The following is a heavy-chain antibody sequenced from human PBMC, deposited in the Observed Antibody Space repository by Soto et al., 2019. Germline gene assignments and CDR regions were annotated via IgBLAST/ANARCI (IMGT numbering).Heavy chain of an antibody. D-gene: IGHD2-15*01. Sequence: SQTLSLTCAISGDSVSSNSAAWNWIRQAPSRGLGWLGRTYYRSKWYNDYAVSVKSRITINPDTSKNQFSLQLNSVTPEDTAAYYCAREGVAAPLYYYYGMDVWGQGTTVTVSS. CDR1: GDSVSSNSAA. CDR2: TYYRSKWYN. V-gene: IGHV6-1*01. CDR3: AREGVAAPLYYYYGMDV. J-gene: IGHJ6*02.